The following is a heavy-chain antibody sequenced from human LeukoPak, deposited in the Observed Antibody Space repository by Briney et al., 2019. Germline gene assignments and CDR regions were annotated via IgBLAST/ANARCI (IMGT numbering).Heavy chain of an antibody. CDR2: INPKSGGT. Sequence: ASVKVSCKASGYTFSAYCMHWVRQAPGQGLEWMGWINPKSGGTNYAQKFQDRVTMTRDTSISSTYMELSMLKSDDTAVYYCVRDLGISGWYAPPLGYFDSWGRGPLVTVSS. CDR3: VRDLGISGWYAPPLGYFDS. V-gene: IGHV1-2*02. CDR1: GYTFSAYC. J-gene: IGHJ4*02. D-gene: IGHD6-19*01.